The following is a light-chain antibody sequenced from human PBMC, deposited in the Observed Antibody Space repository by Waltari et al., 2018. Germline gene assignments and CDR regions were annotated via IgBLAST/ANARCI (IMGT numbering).Light chain of an antibody. V-gene: IGLV1-44*01. CDR2: STD. Sequence: QSVLTQAPSASGTPGQRVTISCSGSPPNIGINPVNWYQQLPGTAPKLLIYSTDQRPSGVPDRFSGSKSGTSASLAISGLQSEDETDYYCAAWDDSLNVYVFGIGTKVTVL. CDR3: AAWDDSLNVYV. CDR1: PPNIGINP. J-gene: IGLJ1*01.